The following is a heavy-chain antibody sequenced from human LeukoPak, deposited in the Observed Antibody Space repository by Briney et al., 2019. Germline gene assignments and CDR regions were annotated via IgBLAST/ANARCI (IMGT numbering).Heavy chain of an antibody. D-gene: IGHD1-26*01. CDR3: TRDLREHGVFDI. V-gene: IGHV3-NL1*01. J-gene: IGHJ3*02. Sequence: GGSLRLSCAASGFTFSSYGMHWVRQAPGKGLEWVSEIYSDGTTYYTASVKGRFSISRDNSKNTVYLEMNSLRGEDTAIYYCTRDLREHGVFDIWGQGTMVTVSS. CDR1: GFTFSSYG. CDR2: IYSDGTT.